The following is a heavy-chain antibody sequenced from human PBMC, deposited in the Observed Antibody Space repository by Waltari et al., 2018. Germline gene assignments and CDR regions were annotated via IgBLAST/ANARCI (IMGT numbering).Heavy chain of an antibody. Sequence: EVQLLESGGGLVQPGGSLRLSCAASGFTFSSYAMSWVRQAPGKGLEWISVISGSGDSTDYADSVKGRFTISRDNSKNTVFLQMNSLRAEDTAVYYCAKDRGTVTLPAIFDYWGQGTLVTVSS. CDR2: ISGSGDST. J-gene: IGHJ4*02. CDR1: GFTFSSYA. CDR3: AKDRGTVTLPAIFDY. V-gene: IGHV3-23*01. D-gene: IGHD4-17*01.